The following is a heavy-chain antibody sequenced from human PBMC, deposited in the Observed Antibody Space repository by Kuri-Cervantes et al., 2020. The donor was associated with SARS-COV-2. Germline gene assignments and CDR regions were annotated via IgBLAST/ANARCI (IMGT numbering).Heavy chain of an antibody. V-gene: IGHV4-39*01. Sequence: GSLRLSCSVSGSSISSSGHYWGWVRQPPGKGLEWIGSIYFSGSTYYTPSLKSRVTISVDTSKNQFSLKLTSVTATDTAVYYCGRQASDWHIDYWGQGTLVTVSS. CDR3: GRQASDWHIDY. D-gene: IGHD3-9*01. CDR1: GSSISSSGHY. J-gene: IGHJ4*02. CDR2: IYFSGST.